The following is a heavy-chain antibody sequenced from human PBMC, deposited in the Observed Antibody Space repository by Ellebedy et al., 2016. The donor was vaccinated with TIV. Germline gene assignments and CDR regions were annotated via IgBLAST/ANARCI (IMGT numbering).Heavy chain of an antibody. D-gene: IGHD1-1*01. CDR2: ISSSSNYV. J-gene: IGHJ4*02. CDR1: GLTFSSHA. V-gene: IGHV3-21*01. CDR3: ARKPMNPTDLYGNFDH. Sequence: PGGSLRLSCAASGLTFSSHAMNWVRQAPGKGLEWVSPISSSSNYVYYADSVKGRFTIFRDDDKNALYLQMNSLRAEDTAVYYCARKPMNPTDLYGNFDHWGQGTLVTVSS.